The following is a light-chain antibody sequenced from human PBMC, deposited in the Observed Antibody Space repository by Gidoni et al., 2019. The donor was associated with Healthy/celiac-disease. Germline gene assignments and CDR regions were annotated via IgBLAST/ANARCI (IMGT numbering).Light chain of an antibody. Sequence: IVMTQSPDSLAVSLAERATINCKSSQSVLYSSNNKNYLAWYQQKPGQHPKLLIYWASTREPGVPDRFSGSGSGTDFTLTISSLQAEDVAVYYCQQYYSTLWTFGQGTKVEIK. CDR1: QSVLYSSNNKNY. CDR3: QQYYSTLWT. V-gene: IGKV4-1*01. J-gene: IGKJ1*01. CDR2: WAS.